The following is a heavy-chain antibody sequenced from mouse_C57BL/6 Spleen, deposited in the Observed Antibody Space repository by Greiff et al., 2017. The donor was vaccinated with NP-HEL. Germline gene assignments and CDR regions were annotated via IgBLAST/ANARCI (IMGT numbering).Heavy chain of an antibody. J-gene: IGHJ3*01. CDR3: ARNPLTGLFAY. D-gene: IGHD4-1*01. CDR1: GYTFTSYW. Sequence: VQLQQPGAELVKPGASVKLSCKASGYTFTSYWMHWVKQRPGQGLEWIGMIHPNSGSTNYNEKFKSKATLTVDKSSSTAYMQLSSLTSEDSAVYYCARNPLTGLFAYWGQGTLVTVSA. V-gene: IGHV1-64*01. CDR2: IHPNSGST.